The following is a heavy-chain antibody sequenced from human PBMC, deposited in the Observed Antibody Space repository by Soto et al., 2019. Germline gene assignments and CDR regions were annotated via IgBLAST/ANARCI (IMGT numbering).Heavy chain of an antibody. CDR3: ARDPTPPDY. Sequence: ASVKVSCKASGYTFTSYAMHWVRQAPGQRLEWMGWINAGNGNTKYSQKFQGRVTMTTDTSTSTAYMELRSLRSDDTAVYYCARDPTPPDYWGQGTLVTVSS. CDR2: INAGNGNT. CDR1: GYTFTSYA. J-gene: IGHJ4*02. V-gene: IGHV1-3*01.